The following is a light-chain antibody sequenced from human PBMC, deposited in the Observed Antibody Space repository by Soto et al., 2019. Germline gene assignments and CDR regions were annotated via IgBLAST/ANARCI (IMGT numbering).Light chain of an antibody. J-gene: IGLJ1*01. Sequence: QSVLTHPASVSGSPGQSITVSCTGTSSDISDYNHVSWYQQHPGKAPKLMIYEVSDRPSGLSNRFSGSKSGNTASLTISRLQPEDEADYYCSSYTSNNFYVFGTGTKVTVL. CDR2: EVS. V-gene: IGLV2-14*01. CDR1: SSDISDYNH. CDR3: SSYTSNNFYV.